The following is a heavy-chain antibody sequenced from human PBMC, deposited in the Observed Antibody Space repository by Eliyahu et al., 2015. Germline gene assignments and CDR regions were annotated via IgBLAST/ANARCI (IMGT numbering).Heavy chain of an antibody. CDR2: INHSGST. J-gene: IGHJ4*02. Sequence: QVQLQQWGAGLLKPSETLSLTCAVYGGSFSGYYWSWIRQPPGKGLEWIGEINHSGSTNYNPSLKSRVTISVDTSKNQFSLKLSSVTAADTAVYYCPSADIVGATYFDYWGQGTLVTVSS. D-gene: IGHD1-26*01. CDR3: PSADIVGATYFDY. CDR1: GGSFSGYY. V-gene: IGHV4-34*01.